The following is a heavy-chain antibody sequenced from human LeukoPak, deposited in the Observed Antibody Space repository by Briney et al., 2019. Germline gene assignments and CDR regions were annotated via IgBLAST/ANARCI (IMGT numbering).Heavy chain of an antibody. Sequence: PGRSLRLSSAASGFTFSSYGMHWVRQAPGKGLEWVAVIWYDGSNKYYADSVKGRFTISRDNSKNTLYLQMNSLRAEDTAVYYCAMTRITIFGVVTHYFDYWGQGTLVTVSS. D-gene: IGHD3-3*01. CDR1: GFTFSSYG. V-gene: IGHV3-33*01. J-gene: IGHJ4*02. CDR2: IWYDGSNK. CDR3: AMTRITIFGVVTHYFDY.